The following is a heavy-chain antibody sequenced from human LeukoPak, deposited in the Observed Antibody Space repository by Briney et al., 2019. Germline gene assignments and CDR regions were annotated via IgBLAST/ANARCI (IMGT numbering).Heavy chain of an antibody. CDR2: ISYDGSNK. J-gene: IGHJ6*02. V-gene: IGHV3-30-3*01. CDR1: GFTFSGYA. Sequence: GRSLRLSCAASGFTFSGYAMHWVRQAPGKGLEWVAVISYDGSNKYYADSVKGRFTISRDNSKNTLYLQMNSLRAEDTAVYYCARGGHCSSTSCYGYYYGMDVWGQGTTVTVSS. CDR3: ARGGHCSSTSCYGYYYGMDV. D-gene: IGHD2-2*01.